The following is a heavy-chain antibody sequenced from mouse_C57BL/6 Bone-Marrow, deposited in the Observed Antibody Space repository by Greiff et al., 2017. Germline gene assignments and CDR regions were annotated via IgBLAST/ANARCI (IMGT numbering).Heavy chain of an antibody. D-gene: IGHD2-4*01. CDR1: GYTFTSYW. CDR3: AREASYDYDVAY. CDR2: IHPNSGST. Sequence: VQLQQPGAELVKPGASVKLSCKASGYTFTSYWMHWVKQRPGQGLEWIGMIHPNSGSTNYNEKFKSKATLTVDKSSSTAYMQLSSLTSEDSAVYYCAREASYDYDVAYWGQGTLVTVSA. V-gene: IGHV1-64*01. J-gene: IGHJ3*01.